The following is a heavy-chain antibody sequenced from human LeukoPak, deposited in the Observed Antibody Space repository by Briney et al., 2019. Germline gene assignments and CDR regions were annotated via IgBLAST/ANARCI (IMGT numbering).Heavy chain of an antibody. CDR3: ARRGSTSLYR. CDR1: GGSFSGYY. Sequence: SETLSLTSAVYGGSFSGYYWSWIRQPPGKGLEWIGEINHSGSTNYNPSLKSRVTISVDTSKNQFSLKLSSVTAADTAVYYCARRGSTSLYRWGQGTLVTVSS. D-gene: IGHD2-2*01. V-gene: IGHV4-34*01. CDR2: INHSGST. J-gene: IGHJ4*02.